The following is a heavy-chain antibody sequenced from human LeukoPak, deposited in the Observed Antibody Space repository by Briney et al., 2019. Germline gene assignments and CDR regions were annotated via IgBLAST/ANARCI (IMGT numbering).Heavy chain of an antibody. J-gene: IGHJ4*02. V-gene: IGHV1-8*01. CDR1: GFTFSNYD. CDR2: LNPKSGDT. Sequence: GASVKVSCKASGFTFSNYDINWVRQAPGQGLEWMGWLNPKSGDTGYAQKFQGRVAMTRNTSITTAYMEVSSLTSEDTAVYYCARDGLVDHGEFFYGPLGYWGQGTLVTVSS. D-gene: IGHD3-10*01. CDR3: ARDGLVDHGEFFYGPLGY.